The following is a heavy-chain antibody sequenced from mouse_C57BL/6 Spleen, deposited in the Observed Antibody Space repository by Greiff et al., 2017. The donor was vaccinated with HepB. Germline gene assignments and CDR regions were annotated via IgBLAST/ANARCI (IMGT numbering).Heavy chain of an antibody. J-gene: IGHJ2*01. CDR2: ISYSGST. V-gene: IGHV3-2*02. Sequence: EVKLVESGPGLVKPSQSLSLPCTVTGYSITSDYAWNWIRQFPGNKLEWMGYISYSGSTSYNPSLKSRISITRDTSKNQFFLQLNSVTTEDTATYYCARSIMANWGQGTTLTVAS. CDR3: ARSIMAN. CDR1: GYSITSDYA.